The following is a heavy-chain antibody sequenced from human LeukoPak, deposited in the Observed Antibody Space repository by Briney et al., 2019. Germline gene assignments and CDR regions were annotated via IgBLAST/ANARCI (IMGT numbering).Heavy chain of an antibody. CDR1: GYTFTGYY. CDR3: ARVNPLFDAFDI. Sequence: ASVKVSCKASGYTFTGYYMHWVRQAPGQGLEWMGRINPNSGGTNYAQKFQGRVTMARDTSISTAYMELSRLRSDDTAVYYCARVNPLFDAFDIWGQGTMVTVSS. V-gene: IGHV1-2*06. J-gene: IGHJ3*02. CDR2: INPNSGGT.